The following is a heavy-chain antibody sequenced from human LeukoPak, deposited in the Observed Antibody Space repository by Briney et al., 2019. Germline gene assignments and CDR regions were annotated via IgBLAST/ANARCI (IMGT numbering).Heavy chain of an antibody. Sequence: SSETLSLTCAVYGGSFSGYYWSWIRQPPGKGLEWIGEINHSGSTNYNPSLKSRVTISVDTSKNQFSLKLSSVTAADTAVYYCANDPYGGNSWSYWGQGTLVTVSS. J-gene: IGHJ4*02. D-gene: IGHD4-23*01. CDR1: GGSFSGYY. CDR2: INHSGST. V-gene: IGHV4-34*01. CDR3: ANDPYGGNSWSY.